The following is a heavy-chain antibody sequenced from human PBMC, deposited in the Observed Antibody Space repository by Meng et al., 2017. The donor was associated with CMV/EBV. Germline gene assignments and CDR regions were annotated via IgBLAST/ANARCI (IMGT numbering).Heavy chain of an antibody. J-gene: IGHJ6*02. D-gene: IGHD3-10*01. CDR1: GFTFGDYA. CDR3: TRGGGHYGMDV. V-gene: IGHV3-49*04. CDR2: IRSKAYGGTT. Sequence: GGSLRLSCTASGFTFGDYAMSWVRQAPGKGLEWVGFIRSKAYGGTTEYAASVKGRFTISRDDSKSIAYLQMNSLKTEDKAVYYCTRGGGHYGMDVWGQGTTVTVSS.